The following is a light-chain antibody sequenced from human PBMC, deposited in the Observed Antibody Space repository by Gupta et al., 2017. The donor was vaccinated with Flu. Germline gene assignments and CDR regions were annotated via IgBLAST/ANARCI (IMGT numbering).Light chain of an antibody. V-gene: IGKV3-20*01. Sequence: IVLTQSPGTLSLSPGERVTLSCRASQSVSSSYLAWYQQKPGQAPRLLIYGASVRAAGIPDRFSGSGSGTDFTLTISRLEPEDFAVYYCQQYAGSPGYTFGQGTKLEIK. CDR1: QSVSSSY. CDR2: GAS. CDR3: QQYAGSPGYT. J-gene: IGKJ2*01.